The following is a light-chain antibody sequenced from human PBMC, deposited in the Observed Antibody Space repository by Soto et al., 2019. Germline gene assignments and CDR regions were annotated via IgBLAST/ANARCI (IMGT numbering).Light chain of an antibody. CDR2: GAS. CDR3: QQYGSSPLT. Sequence: EIVLTQSPGTVSLSPGERATLSCRASQSVSNSYLAWYQQKPGQAPRLLIYGASSRATGIPDRFSGSGSGTDFSLTISILEPEDFAVYYCQQYGSSPLTFGPGTKVDIK. V-gene: IGKV3-20*01. CDR1: QSVSNSY. J-gene: IGKJ3*01.